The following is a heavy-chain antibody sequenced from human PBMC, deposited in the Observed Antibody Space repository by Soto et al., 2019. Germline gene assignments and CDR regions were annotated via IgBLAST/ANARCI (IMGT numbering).Heavy chain of an antibody. CDR2: ISSSSSYT. CDR3: ARDPPRGGDTGPDI. V-gene: IGHV3-11*06. CDR1: GFTFSDYY. D-gene: IGHD5-18*01. Sequence: QVQLVESGGGLVKPGGSLRLSCAASGFTFSDYYMSWIRQAPGKGLGWVSYISSSSSYTNYADSVKGRFTIARDNAKNSLYLQMNSLRAEDTAVYYCARDPPRGGDTGPDIWGQGTMVTVSS. J-gene: IGHJ3*02.